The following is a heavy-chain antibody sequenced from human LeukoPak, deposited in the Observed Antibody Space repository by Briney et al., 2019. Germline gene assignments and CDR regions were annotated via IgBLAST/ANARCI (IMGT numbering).Heavy chain of an antibody. V-gene: IGHV4-59*01. CDR2: IYDSGST. CDR1: GGSISSYY. Sequence: PSETLSLTCTVSGGSISSYYWSWIRRPPGKGLEWIGYIYDSGSTNYNPSLKSRVTISVDTSKNQFSLKLSSVTAADTAVYYCVRVEGYCSSTSCYELIDYWGQGTLVTVSS. CDR3: VRVEGYCSSTSCYELIDY. D-gene: IGHD2-2*01. J-gene: IGHJ4*02.